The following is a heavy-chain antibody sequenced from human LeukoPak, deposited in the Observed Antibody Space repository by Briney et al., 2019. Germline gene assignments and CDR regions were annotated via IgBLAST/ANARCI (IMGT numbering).Heavy chain of an antibody. CDR3: ASMWDYDFWSGYLAHYGMDV. CDR2: ISSSSSTI. V-gene: IGHV3-48*02. J-gene: IGHJ6*02. D-gene: IGHD3-3*01. CDR1: GFTFSSYS. Sequence: PGGPLRLSCAASGFTFSSYSMNWVRQAPGKGLEWVSYISSSSSTIYYADSVKGRFTISRDKAKNSLYLQMNSLRDEDTAVYYCASMWDYDFWSGYLAHYGMDVWGQGTTVTVSS.